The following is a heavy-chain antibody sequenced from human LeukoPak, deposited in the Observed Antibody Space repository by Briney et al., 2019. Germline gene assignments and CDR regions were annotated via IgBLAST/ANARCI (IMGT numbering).Heavy chain of an antibody. V-gene: IGHV5-51*01. CDR2: IYSGDSHT. J-gene: IGHJ4*02. Sequence: LGESLQISCKGSGYSFTYWTGWVRQMPGKGLEWMGIIYSGDSHTKYSPSFQGRVTISVDNSISTAYLQWSSLEASDTAMYYCASARHGDYVWDYWGQGTLVTVSS. CDR1: GYSFTYW. CDR3: ASARHGDYVWDY. D-gene: IGHD4-17*01.